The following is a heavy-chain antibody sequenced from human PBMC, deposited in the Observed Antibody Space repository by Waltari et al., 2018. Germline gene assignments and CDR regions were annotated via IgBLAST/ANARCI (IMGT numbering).Heavy chain of an antibody. J-gene: IGHJ6*02. CDR1: EFTFSSSA. Sequence: QVQLVESGGGVVLPGRSLRLSCEDSEFTFSSSAMHWVRQAPGKGPEWVAVISYNSRNIYYVDSVKGRFTISRDNSKKTLYLQMNSLRAEDTAVYYCARDYCDRTNCHGMDVWGQGTTVTVSS. V-gene: IGHV3-30*04. D-gene: IGHD2-2*01. CDR2: ISYNSRNI. CDR3: ARDYCDRTNCHGMDV.